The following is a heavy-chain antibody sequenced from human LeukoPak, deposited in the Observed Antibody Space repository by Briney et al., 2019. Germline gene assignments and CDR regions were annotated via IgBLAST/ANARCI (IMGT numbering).Heavy chain of an antibody. J-gene: IGHJ4*02. V-gene: IGHV4-31*03. D-gene: IGHD5-18*01. Sequence: SQTLSLTCTVSGGSISSGGYYWSWIRQHPGKGLEWIGYIYYSGSTYYNPSLKSRVTISVDTSKNQFSLKLSSVTAADTAVYYCARRGYSYGYTGTGAFDYWGQGILVTVSS. CDR2: IYYSGST. CDR3: ARRGYSYGYTGTGAFDY. CDR1: GGSISSGGYY.